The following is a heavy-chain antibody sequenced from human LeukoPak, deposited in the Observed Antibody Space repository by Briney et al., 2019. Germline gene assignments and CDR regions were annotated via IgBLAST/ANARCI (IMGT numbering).Heavy chain of an antibody. Sequence: GGSLRLSCVASGFTFSSYAMHWVRQAPGKGLEWVAVISSDGNNKYYADSVKGRFTISRDNSKNTLYLLMNSLRTEDTAVYYCPRDLGGNYGTFDYWGQGTLVTVSS. CDR2: ISSDGNNK. CDR3: PRDLGGNYGTFDY. J-gene: IGHJ4*02. D-gene: IGHD1-26*01. V-gene: IGHV3-30-3*01. CDR1: GFTFSSYA.